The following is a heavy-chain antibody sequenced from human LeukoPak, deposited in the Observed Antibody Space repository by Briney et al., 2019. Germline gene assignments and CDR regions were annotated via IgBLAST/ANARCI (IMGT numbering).Heavy chain of an antibody. J-gene: IGHJ3*02. V-gene: IGHV1-46*01. Sequence: ASVKVSCKASGYTFTSYYMHWVRQAPGQGLEWMGIINPSGGSTSYAQKLQGRVTMTTDTSTSTAYMELSSLRSEDTAVYYCARAGEYSSGYYYGGVAFDIWGQGTMVTVSS. CDR1: GYTFTSYY. CDR2: INPSGGST. D-gene: IGHD3-22*01. CDR3: ARAGEYSSGYYYGGVAFDI.